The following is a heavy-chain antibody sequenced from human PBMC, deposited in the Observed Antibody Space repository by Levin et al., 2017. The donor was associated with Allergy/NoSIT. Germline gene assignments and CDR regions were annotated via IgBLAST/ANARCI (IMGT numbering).Heavy chain of an antibody. J-gene: IGHJ6*02. CDR2: IYYSGST. Sequence: ESLKISCTVSGGSISSYYWSWIRQPPGKGLEWIGYIYYSGSTNYNPSLKSRVTISVDTSKNQFSLKLSSVTAADTAVYYCARLPFERWLQLPYFYGMDVWGQGTTVTVSS. CDR1: GGSISSYY. V-gene: IGHV4-59*01. CDR3: ARLPFERWLQLPYFYGMDV. D-gene: IGHD5-24*01.